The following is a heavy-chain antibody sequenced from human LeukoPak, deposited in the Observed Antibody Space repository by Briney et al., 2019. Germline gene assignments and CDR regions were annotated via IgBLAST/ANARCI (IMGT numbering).Heavy chain of an antibody. V-gene: IGHV3-23*01. CDR3: AKGRTVLNDALDV. D-gene: IGHD4-11*01. Sequence: GGSLRLSCAASGFSFSSYAISWVRQAPGQGLECVSVISGSGGTTFYADPVKGRFTISRDNSKNTLYLEMNSLRVGDTAIYYCAKGRTVLNDALDVWGQGTMVTVSS. CDR1: GFSFSSYA. J-gene: IGHJ3*01. CDR2: ISGSGGTT.